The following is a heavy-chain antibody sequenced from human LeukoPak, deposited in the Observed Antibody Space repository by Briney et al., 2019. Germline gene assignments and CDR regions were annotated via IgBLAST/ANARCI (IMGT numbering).Heavy chain of an antibody. CDR2: IYHSGST. J-gene: IGHJ4*02. Sequence: SGTLSLTCAVSGGSISSSNWWSWVRQPPGKGLEWIGEIYHSGSTYYNPSLKSRVTISVDTSKNQFSLKLSSVTAADTAVYYCARVSYCGGDCYSGDDYWGQGTLVTVSS. CDR1: GGSISSSNW. V-gene: IGHV4-4*02. D-gene: IGHD2-21*02. CDR3: ARVSYCGGDCYSGDDY.